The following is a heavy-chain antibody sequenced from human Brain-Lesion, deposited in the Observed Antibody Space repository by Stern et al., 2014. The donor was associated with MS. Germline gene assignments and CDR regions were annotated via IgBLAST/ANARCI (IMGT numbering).Heavy chain of an antibody. D-gene: IGHD1-26*01. J-gene: IGHJ4*02. V-gene: IGHV4-39*01. Sequence: QVQLQESGPGLVKPSETLSLTCTVSGGSISSSTYYWAWIRQPPGKGLEWIGNIYYSGFTYYNPSLKRRVTISVDMSKNQFSLKLGSVPAADTAIYYCARHDSVPRPSQLYSARDRGPGYFDYWGQGTLVTVSS. CDR1: GGSISSSTYY. CDR2: IYYSGFT. CDR3: ARHDSVPRPSQLYSARDRGPGYFDY.